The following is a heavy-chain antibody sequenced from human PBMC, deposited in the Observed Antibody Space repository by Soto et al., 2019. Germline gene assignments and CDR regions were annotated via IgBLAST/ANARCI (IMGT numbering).Heavy chain of an antibody. Sequence: SDTLSLTCTVSGGSISSGGYYWSWIRQHPGKGLEWIGYIYYSGSTYYNPSLKSRVTISVDTSKNQFSLELSSVTAADTAVYYCARAGGYYYGSGSYLDYWGQGTLVTVSS. J-gene: IGHJ4*02. V-gene: IGHV4-31*03. CDR2: IYYSGST. CDR3: ARAGGYYYGSGSYLDY. D-gene: IGHD3-10*01. CDR1: GGSISSGGYY.